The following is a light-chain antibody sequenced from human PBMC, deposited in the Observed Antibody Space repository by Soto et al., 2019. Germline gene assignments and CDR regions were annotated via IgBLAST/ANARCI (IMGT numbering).Light chain of an antibody. J-gene: IGLJ2*01. CDR3: SSYTSSSTLV. CDR2: DVS. V-gene: IGLV2-18*02. Sequence: QSALTQPPPVSGSPGQSVHISCTGTSRDVGSYNRVSWYQQPPGTAPKLMTYDVSDPPSGVPDRFSEFKSGNTASLTISGLQAEGEADYYCSSYTSSSTLVFGGGTKLTVL. CDR1: SRDVGSYNR.